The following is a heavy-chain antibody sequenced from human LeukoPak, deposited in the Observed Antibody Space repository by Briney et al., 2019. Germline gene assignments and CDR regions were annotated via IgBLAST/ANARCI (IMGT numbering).Heavy chain of an antibody. Sequence: SETLSLTCTVSGGSISSSSYYWGWIRQPPGKGLEWIGSIYYSGSTYYNPSLKSRVTISVDTSKNQFSLKLSSVTAADTAVYYCARHRGYDYFDYWGQGTLVTVPS. CDR2: IYYSGST. V-gene: IGHV4-39*01. D-gene: IGHD5-12*01. J-gene: IGHJ4*02. CDR1: GGSISSSSYY. CDR3: ARHRGYDYFDY.